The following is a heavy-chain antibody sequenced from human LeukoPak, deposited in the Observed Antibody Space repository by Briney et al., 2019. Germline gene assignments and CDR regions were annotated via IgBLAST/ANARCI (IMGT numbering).Heavy chain of an antibody. D-gene: IGHD2-15*01. V-gene: IGHV4-34*01. CDR1: GFTASSTY. CDR2: INHSGST. J-gene: IGHJ3*02. CDR3: ARSGVVVVAANDAFDI. Sequence: PGGSLRLSCAASGFTASSTYMSWIRQPPGKGLEWIGEINHSGSTNYNPSLKSRVTISVDTSKNQFSLKLSSVTAADTAVYYCARSGVVVVAANDAFDIWGQGTMVTVSS.